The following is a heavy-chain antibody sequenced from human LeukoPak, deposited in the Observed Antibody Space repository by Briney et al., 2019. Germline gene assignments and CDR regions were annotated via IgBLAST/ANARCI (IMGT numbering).Heavy chain of an antibody. CDR1: GFTFSSYW. Sequence: GGSLRLSCAASGFTFSSYWMSWVRQAPGKGLERVANIKQDGSEKYYVDSAKGRFTISRDNAKNSLYLQMNSLRAEDTAVYYCATGSQIREADYWGQGTLVTVSS. CDR3: ATGSQIREADY. D-gene: IGHD3-10*01. J-gene: IGHJ4*02. V-gene: IGHV3-7*03. CDR2: IKQDGSEK.